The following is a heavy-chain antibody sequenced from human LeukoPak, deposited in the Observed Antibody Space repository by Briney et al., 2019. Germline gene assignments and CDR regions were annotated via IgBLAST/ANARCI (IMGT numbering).Heavy chain of an antibody. V-gene: IGHV5-51*01. CDR3: ARSYCGGDCNFDY. D-gene: IGHD2-21*02. CDR2: IYLGDSDT. Sequence: GESLKISFKVSGYRLTNYWIGWVRQMPGKGLEGMGSIYLGDSDTRYSPSSQGQVTISDDKSISTAYLQWSSLKASDSAMYYCARSYCGGDCNFDYWGQGTLVTVSS. CDR1: GYRLTNYW. J-gene: IGHJ4*02.